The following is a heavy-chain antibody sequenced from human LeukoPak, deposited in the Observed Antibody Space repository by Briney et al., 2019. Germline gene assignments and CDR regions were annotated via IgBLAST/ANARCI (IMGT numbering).Heavy chain of an antibody. CDR1: GGIFSTSA. Sequence: SVKVSCKASGGIFSTSAITWLRQAPGQGLEWMGRIIPIVDLSTKYSQKLQDRVTITADRSTSTVYMELSSLRSEDTAVYYCARDPSSGYYVKGRMDVWGQGTTVTVPS. CDR2: IIPIVDLST. CDR3: ARDPSSGYYVKGRMDV. J-gene: IGHJ6*02. D-gene: IGHD3-22*01. V-gene: IGHV1-69*04.